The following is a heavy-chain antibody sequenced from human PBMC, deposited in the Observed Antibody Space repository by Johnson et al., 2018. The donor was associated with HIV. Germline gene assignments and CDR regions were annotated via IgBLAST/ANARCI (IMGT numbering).Heavy chain of an antibody. Sequence: QVQLVESGGGVVQPGRSLRLSCAASGCTLRSYGMHRVRQAPGKGLEWVAVICCDGNNKNYADSVKGRFTISRDNSKNTLYLQMNSLRAEDTAVYYCARGGNEIDAFDIWGQGTMVTVSS. D-gene: IGHD1-1*01. CDR1: GCTLRSYG. CDR2: ICCDGNNK. J-gene: IGHJ3*02. V-gene: IGHV3-33*01. CDR3: ARGGNEIDAFDI.